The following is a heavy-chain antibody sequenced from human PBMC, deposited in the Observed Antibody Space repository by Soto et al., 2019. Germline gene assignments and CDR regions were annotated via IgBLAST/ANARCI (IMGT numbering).Heavy chain of an antibody. V-gene: IGHV3-74*01. J-gene: IGHJ4*02. CDR3: AKSFSSNWYDYFDY. CDR1: GFAFSNFW. D-gene: IGHD6-13*01. CDR2: LNADGTST. Sequence: GGSLRLSCAASGFAFSNFWMHWVRQAPGKGLVWVSRLNADGTSTSYADSLKGRFTISRDNAKNTLYLQVNSLRAEDTALYYCAKSFSSNWYDYFDYWGQGSLGTVSA.